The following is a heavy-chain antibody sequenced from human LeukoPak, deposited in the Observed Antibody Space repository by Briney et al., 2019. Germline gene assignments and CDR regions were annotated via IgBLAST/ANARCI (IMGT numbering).Heavy chain of an antibody. D-gene: IGHD2-15*01. V-gene: IGHV3-23*01. J-gene: IGHJ4*02. Sequence: GGSLRLSCAASGFTFSNYAMSWVRQAPGKGLEWVSGISGSGGSTYFADSVKGRFTISRDNSKSTVSLQMNSLRVEDMAVYYCAKGGHYSFFDYWGQGTLVTVSS. CDR3: AKGGHYSFFDY. CDR1: GFTFSNYA. CDR2: ISGSGGST.